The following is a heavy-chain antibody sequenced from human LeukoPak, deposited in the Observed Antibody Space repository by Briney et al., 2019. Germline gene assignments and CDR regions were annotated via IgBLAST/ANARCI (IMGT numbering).Heavy chain of an antibody. V-gene: IGHV4-4*02. Sequence: SETLSLTCAVSGASITGSHWCWWTWVRQPPGKGLEWIGEIYHSGSTNYNPSLKSRLTISLDKSNNQFFLTLTSVTAADTAMYYCATRYGVWPKWGPGTLVTVSS. J-gene: IGHJ4*02. CDR1: GASITGSHW. D-gene: IGHD4-17*01. CDR2: IYHSGST. CDR3: ATRYGVWPK.